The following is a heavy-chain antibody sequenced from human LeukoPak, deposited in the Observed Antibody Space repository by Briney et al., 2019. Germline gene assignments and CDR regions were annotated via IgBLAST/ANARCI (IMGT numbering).Heavy chain of an antibody. J-gene: IGHJ4*02. Sequence: ASVKVSCKASGYTFTGYYMHWVRQAPGQGLEWMGWINPNSGGTNYAQKFQGRVTMTRDTSISTAYMELSRPRSDDTAVYYCARDLFVANWNLDYWGQGTLVTVSS. D-gene: IGHD1-1*01. CDR1: GYTFTGYY. CDR2: INPNSGGT. V-gene: IGHV1-2*02. CDR3: ARDLFVANWNLDY.